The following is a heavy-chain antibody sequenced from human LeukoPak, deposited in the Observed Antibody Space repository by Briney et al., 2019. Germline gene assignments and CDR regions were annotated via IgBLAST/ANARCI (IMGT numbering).Heavy chain of an antibody. CDR2: ISAYNGNT. J-gene: IGHJ4*02. D-gene: IGHD6-19*01. V-gene: IGHV1-18*01. CDR3: ARVVEESSGWYLVFYFDY. CDR1: GYTFTSYG. Sequence: ASVKVSCKASGYTFTSYGISWVRQAPGQGLEWMGWISAYNGNTNYAQKLQGRVTKTTDTSTSTAYMELRSLRSDDTAVYYCARVVEESSGWYLVFYFDYWGQGTLVTVSS.